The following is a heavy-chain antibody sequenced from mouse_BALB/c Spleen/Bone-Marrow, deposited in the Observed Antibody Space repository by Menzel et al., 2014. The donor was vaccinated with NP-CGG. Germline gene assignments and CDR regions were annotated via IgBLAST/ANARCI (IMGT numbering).Heavy chain of an antibody. D-gene: IGHD1-1*01. Sequence: EVKVEESGGGLVQPGGSLKLSCAASGFDFSRYWMSWVRQAPGKGLEWIGEINPDSRTINYSPSLKDKFIISRDNAKNSLYLRLNKVRSEDSALYYGARPDCYGYLNYWGQGTTLTVSS. CDR1: GFDFSRYW. CDR3: ARPDCYGYLNY. V-gene: IGHV4-1*02. CDR2: INPDSRTI. J-gene: IGHJ2*01.